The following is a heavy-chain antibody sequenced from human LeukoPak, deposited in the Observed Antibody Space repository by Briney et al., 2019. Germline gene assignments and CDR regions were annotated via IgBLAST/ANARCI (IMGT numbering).Heavy chain of an antibody. D-gene: IGHD3-9*01. CDR3: AKGGNYDILTGYDY. Sequence: PGGSLRLSCAASGFTLSSFGMHWVRQAPGKGLEWVAVIWYDGSNKYYADSVKGRFTISRDNSKNTLYLQMNSLRAEDTAVYYCAKGGNYDILTGYDYWGQGTLVTVSP. V-gene: IGHV3-30*02. CDR1: GFTLSSFG. CDR2: IWYDGSNK. J-gene: IGHJ4*02.